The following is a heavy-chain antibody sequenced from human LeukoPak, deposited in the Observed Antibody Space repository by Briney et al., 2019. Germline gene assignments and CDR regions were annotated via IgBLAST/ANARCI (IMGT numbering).Heavy chain of an antibody. Sequence: GGSLRLSCAASGFTSSSYAMSWVRQAPGKGLEWVSAISGGGGSTYYADSVKGRFTISRDNFKTTLYLQMNSLRAEDTAVYYCAKDRRLSFGESYFDYWGQGTLVTVSS. J-gene: IGHJ4*02. CDR1: GFTSSSYA. D-gene: IGHD3-10*01. CDR3: AKDRRLSFGESYFDY. CDR2: ISGGGGST. V-gene: IGHV3-23*01.